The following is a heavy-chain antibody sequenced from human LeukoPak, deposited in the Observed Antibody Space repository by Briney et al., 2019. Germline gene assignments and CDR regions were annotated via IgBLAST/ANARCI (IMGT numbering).Heavy chain of an antibody. D-gene: IGHD6-19*01. CDR3: ARGAAVAFDY. CDR2: ISTSGNT. CDR1: GGSISSGTYY. Sequence: SQTLSLTATVPGGSISSGTYYRSWIRQPAGKGLEWIGRISTSGNTNYNPSLKSRVTIAVDTSKNQFSLNLSSVTAADTAVYYCARGAAVAFDYWGQGTLVTVSS. V-gene: IGHV4-61*02. J-gene: IGHJ4*02.